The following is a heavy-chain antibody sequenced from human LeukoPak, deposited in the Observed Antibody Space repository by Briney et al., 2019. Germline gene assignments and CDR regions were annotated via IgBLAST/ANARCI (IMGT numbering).Heavy chain of an antibody. V-gene: IGHV3-48*03. CDR1: EFTFSSYE. CDR3: ARVGRIQYFDC. Sequence: HGGSLRLSCSASEFTFSSYEMNWVRQAPGKGLEWVSYISGGGETTLYADSVKGRFTTSRDNAKNSLYLQLTSLRAEDTAVYYCARVGRIQYFDCWGQGTLVTVSS. CDR2: ISGGGETT. J-gene: IGHJ4*02. D-gene: IGHD5-18*01.